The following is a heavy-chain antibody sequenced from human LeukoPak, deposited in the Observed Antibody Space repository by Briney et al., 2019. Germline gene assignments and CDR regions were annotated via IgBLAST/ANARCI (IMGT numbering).Heavy chain of an antibody. CDR2: ISYDGSNK. V-gene: IGHV3-30*18. CDR1: GFTFSYYG. D-gene: IGHD6-19*01. Sequence: GRSLRLSCAASGFTFSYYGLHWVRQGPGKGLEWVAVISYDGSNKYYADSVEGRFTISRDNSKNTLYLQMNSLRAEDTAVYYCAKQCGGSDWFDAFDIWGQGTMVTVSS. J-gene: IGHJ3*02. CDR3: AKQCGGSDWFDAFDI.